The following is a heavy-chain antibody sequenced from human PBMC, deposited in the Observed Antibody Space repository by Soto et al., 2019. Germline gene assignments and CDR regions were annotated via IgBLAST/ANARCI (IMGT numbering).Heavy chain of an antibody. CDR3: ARGTTTSAFSAMDV. D-gene: IGHD1-1*01. J-gene: IGHJ6*02. CDR1: GFTFSYHA. V-gene: IGHV3-30-3*01. CDR2: ISYDGDNK. Sequence: QVQLVESGGGVVQPGRSLRLSCAGSGFTFSYHALNWVRQAPGKGLEWVADISYDGDNKYIAESVKGRFTISRDNSKNTVSLQMNSLRAEDTAMYFCARGTTTSAFSAMDVWGQGTTVTVSS.